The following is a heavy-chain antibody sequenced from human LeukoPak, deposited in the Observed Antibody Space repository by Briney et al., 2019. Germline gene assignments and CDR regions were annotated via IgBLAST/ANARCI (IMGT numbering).Heavy chain of an antibody. D-gene: IGHD6-19*01. CDR1: GFTVSSNY. J-gene: IGHJ4*02. CDR2: IYTVGST. V-gene: IGHV3-66*01. CDR3: ARDLTSGWYGWDY. Sequence: GGSLRLSCAASGFTVSSNYMSWVRQAPGKGLEWVSIIYTVGSTDYADSVKGRFTISRDNAKNSLYLQMNSLRAEDTAVYYCARDLTSGWYGWDYWGQGTLVTVSS.